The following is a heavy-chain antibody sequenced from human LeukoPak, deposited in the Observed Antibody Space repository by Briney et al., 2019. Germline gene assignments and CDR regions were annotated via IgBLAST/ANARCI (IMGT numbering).Heavy chain of an antibody. CDR1: GFTFSSYW. Sequence: GALRLSCAASGFTFSSYWMSWVRQAPGKGLEWVANIKQDGSEKYYVDSVKGRFTISRDNAKNSLYLQMNSLRAEDTAVYYRARDGPQYYDYVWGSYRYTGYFDYWGQGTLVTVSS. J-gene: IGHJ4*02. CDR2: IKQDGSEK. V-gene: IGHV3-7*01. CDR3: ARDGPQYYDYVWGSYRYTGYFDY. D-gene: IGHD3-16*02.